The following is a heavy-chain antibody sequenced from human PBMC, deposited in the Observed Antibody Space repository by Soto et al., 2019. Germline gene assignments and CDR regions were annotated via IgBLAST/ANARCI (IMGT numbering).Heavy chain of an antibody. CDR3: ARVNCSGGSCYSGYYYYGMDV. D-gene: IGHD2-15*01. V-gene: IGHV3-23*01. Sequence: GGSLSVSCAASGFTFSSYSMNWVRQAPGKGLEWVSAISGSGGSTYYAGSVKGRFTISRDNSKNTLYLQLNSVTPEDTAVYYCARVNCSGGSCYSGYYYYGMDVWGQGTTVTVSS. CDR2: ISGSGGST. CDR1: GFTFSSYS. J-gene: IGHJ6*02.